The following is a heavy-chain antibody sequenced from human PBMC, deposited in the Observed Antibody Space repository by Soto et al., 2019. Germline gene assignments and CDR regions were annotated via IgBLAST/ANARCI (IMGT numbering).Heavy chain of an antibody. J-gene: IGHJ4*02. V-gene: IGHV1-3*01. CDR1: GYTFTSYA. D-gene: IGHD3-3*01. CDR3: ARARFLEWFLDY. Sequence: ASVKVSSKASGYTFTSYAMHSVRQAPGQRLEWMGWINAGNGNTKYSQKFQGRVTITADESTSTAYMELSSLRSEDTAVYYCARARFLEWFLDYWGQGTLVTVSS. CDR2: INAGNGNT.